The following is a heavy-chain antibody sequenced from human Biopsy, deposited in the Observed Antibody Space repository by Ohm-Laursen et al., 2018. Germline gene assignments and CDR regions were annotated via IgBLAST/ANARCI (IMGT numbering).Heavy chain of an antibody. CDR1: GGSVSSNVAY. CDR2: IFYSGIT. CDR3: ARHPTGFWFDP. V-gene: IGHV4-39*01. J-gene: IGHJ5*02. Sequence: SETLSLTCTVSGGSVSSNVAYWAWIRQPPGKGLESIGSIFYSGITYYNPSLQSRVTMSEDTSKNKFSLNLTSVTAADTAVYYCARHPTGFWFDPWGQGTLVIVSS.